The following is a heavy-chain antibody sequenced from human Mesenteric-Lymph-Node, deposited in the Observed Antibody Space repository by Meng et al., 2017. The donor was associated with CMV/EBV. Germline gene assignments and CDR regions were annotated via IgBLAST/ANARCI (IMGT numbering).Heavy chain of an antibody. J-gene: IGHJ4*02. CDR3: ARGEAIYFYDSTGYRPDTYYLDY. CDR2: IYYTGKT. CDR1: GGSFSSTFF. Sequence: SETLSLTCNVYGGSFSSTFFWGWIRQSPGKGLEWIGTIYYTGKTYYNPSLKGRLTISIDASRSQFSLNLNSVTAADTAVYYCARGEAIYFYDSTGYRPDTYYLDYWGQGTLVTVSS. D-gene: IGHD3-22*01. V-gene: IGHV4-39*07.